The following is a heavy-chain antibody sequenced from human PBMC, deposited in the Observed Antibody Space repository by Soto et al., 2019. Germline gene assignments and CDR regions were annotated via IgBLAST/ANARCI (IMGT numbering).Heavy chain of an antibody. D-gene: IGHD2-15*01. CDR1: GFTFSDAW. V-gene: IGHV3-15*01. Sequence: GGSLRLSCAASGFTFSDAWMSWVRQAPGKGLDWVGRIKSKSDGWTTEYAAPVRGRFTISRDDSKNTLYLQMNSLKTEDTAVYYCTTDLWRIAVVVGSTGYFNPWGQGTPVTVSS. CDR2: IKSKSDGWTT. CDR3: TTDLWRIAVVVGSTGYFNP. J-gene: IGHJ5*02.